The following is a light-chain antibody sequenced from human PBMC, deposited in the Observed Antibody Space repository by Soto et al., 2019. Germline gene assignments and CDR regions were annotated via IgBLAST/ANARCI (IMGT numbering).Light chain of an antibody. Sequence: IQLTQSPSFLSASIGDRVTITCRASQGIGSDLAWYQQKPGKVPKLLIYGAFTLQSGVPSRFSGSGSGAEFTLTISRLQPEDFATYYCQQLKSYPLTFGGGTKVEI. CDR1: QGIGSD. CDR3: QQLKSYPLT. V-gene: IGKV1-9*01. J-gene: IGKJ4*01. CDR2: GAF.